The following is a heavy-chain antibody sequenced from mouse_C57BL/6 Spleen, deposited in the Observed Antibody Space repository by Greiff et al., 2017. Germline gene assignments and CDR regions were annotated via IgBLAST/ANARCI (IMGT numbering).Heavy chain of an antibody. V-gene: IGHV10-3*01. CDR3: VREVEVVAPYAMDY. J-gene: IGHJ4*01. D-gene: IGHD1-1*01. Sequence: EVQLVESGGGLVQPKGSLKLSCAASGFTFNTYAMHWVRQAPGKGLEWVARIRSKSSNYETYYADSVKDRFTISRDDSQSMLYLQMNNLKTEDTAMYYCVREVEVVAPYAMDYWGQGTSVTVSS. CDR1: GFTFNTYA. CDR2: IRSKSSNYET.